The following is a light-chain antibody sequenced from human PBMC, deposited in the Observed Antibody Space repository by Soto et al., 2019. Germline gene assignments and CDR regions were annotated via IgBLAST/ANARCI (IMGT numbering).Light chain of an antibody. V-gene: IGLV2-11*01. CDR3: CSYVGSYTSYV. CDR2: DVT. Sequence: QSALTQPRSVSGSPGQSVTISCTGTSSDVGGYNFVSWYQQHPGKAPKFMIYDVTKRPSGVPDRFSGSKSGNTASLTISGLQAEDEADYYCCSYVGSYTSYVFGTGTKLTLL. J-gene: IGLJ1*01. CDR1: SSDVGGYNF.